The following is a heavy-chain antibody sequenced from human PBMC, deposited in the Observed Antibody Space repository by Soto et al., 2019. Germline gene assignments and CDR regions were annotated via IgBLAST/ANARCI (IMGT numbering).Heavy chain of an antibody. CDR3: ARRYGWAFDS. D-gene: IGHD3-16*01. J-gene: IGHJ3*02. CDR2: IDYSGST. CDR1: GGSISSYY. Sequence: QVQLQESGPGLVKPSETLSLTCTVSGGSISSYYWSWIRQPPGKGLEWIGYIDYSGSTNYNPSLKLRVTISLDTSKNQFSLQLSSVTSADTAVYYCARRYGWAFDSWGQGTMVTVSS. V-gene: IGHV4-59*08.